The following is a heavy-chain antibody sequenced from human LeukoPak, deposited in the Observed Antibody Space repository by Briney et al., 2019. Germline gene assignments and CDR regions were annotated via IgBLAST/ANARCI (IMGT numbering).Heavy chain of an antibody. CDR3: ARAPGYSGYDFRGDYYYGMDV. CDR1: GYTFTSYA. Sequence: ASVKVSCKASGYTFTSYAISWVRQAPGQGLEWMGGIIPIFGTANYAQKFQGRVTITADESTSTAYMELSSLRSEDTAVYYCARAPGYSGYDFRGDYYYGMDVWGQGTTVTVSS. D-gene: IGHD5-12*01. J-gene: IGHJ6*02. CDR2: IIPIFGTA. V-gene: IGHV1-69*13.